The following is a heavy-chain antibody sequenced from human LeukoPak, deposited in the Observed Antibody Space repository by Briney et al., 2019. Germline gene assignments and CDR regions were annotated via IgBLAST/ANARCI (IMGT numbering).Heavy chain of an antibody. Sequence: SHTLSLTCTVSGGSISSGSYYWSWIRQPPGKGLEWIGRIYTSGSANYNPSLKSRVTISVDTAKNQFSLRLSSVTAADTAVYYCASWFRRYFDYWGQGTLVTVSS. CDR3: ASWFRRYFDY. D-gene: IGHD3-10*01. J-gene: IGHJ4*02. CDR2: IYTSGSA. V-gene: IGHV4-61*02. CDR1: GGSISSGSYY.